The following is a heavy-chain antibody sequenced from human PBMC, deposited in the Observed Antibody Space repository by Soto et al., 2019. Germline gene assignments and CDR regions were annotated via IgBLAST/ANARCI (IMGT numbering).Heavy chain of an antibody. D-gene: IGHD3-16*01. J-gene: IGHJ4*02. CDR1: GLSLRDYY. V-gene: IGHV3-11*01. Sequence: QVRLVESGGGLVKPAGSLTLSCAASGLSLRDYYMTWIRQAPGKGLELLSYINPGGDVIKYVDSVKGRFTISRDNGKNSLYLHMNNLRAEDTAVYYCTRDPRITDFWGQGTLVTVAS. CDR2: INPGGDVI. CDR3: TRDPRITDF.